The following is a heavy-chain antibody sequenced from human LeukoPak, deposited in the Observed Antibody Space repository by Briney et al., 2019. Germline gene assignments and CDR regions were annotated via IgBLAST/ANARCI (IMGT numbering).Heavy chain of an antibody. Sequence: ASVKVSCKASGYTFTGYYMHWVRQAPGQGLEWVGWINPNSGGTNYAQKFQGRVTMTRDTSISTAYMELSRLGSDDTAVYYCARERTLTSCYDYWGQGTLVTVSS. CDR3: ARERTLTSCYDY. V-gene: IGHV1-2*02. CDR2: INPNSGGT. D-gene: IGHD2-15*01. CDR1: GYTFTGYY. J-gene: IGHJ4*02.